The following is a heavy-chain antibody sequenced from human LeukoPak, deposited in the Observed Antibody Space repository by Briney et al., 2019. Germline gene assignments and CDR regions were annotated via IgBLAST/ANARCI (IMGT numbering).Heavy chain of an antibody. CDR3: ARDVGTSGWHTFDY. Sequence: SQTLSLTCAISGDSVSSNNGAWNWMRQSPSRGLEWLGRTYYRSKWYDDYAESMKGRITISPDTSKNQFSLHVHAVTPEDTAVYYCARDVGTSGWHTFDYWGQGTLVTVSS. CDR1: GDSVSSNNGA. CDR2: TYYRSKWYD. J-gene: IGHJ4*02. V-gene: IGHV6-1*01. D-gene: IGHD6-19*01.